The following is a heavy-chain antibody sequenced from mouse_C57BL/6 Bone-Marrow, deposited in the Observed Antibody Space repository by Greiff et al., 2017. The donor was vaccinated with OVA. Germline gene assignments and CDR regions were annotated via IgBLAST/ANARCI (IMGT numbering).Heavy chain of an antibody. CDR3: ARRGGSCYVAWFAF. J-gene: IGHJ3*01. D-gene: IGHD3-2*02. V-gene: IGHV1-64*01. CDR2: IHPNSGST. Sequence: QVQLQQPGAELVKPGASVKLSCKASGYTFTSYWMHWVKQRPGQGLEWIGMIHPNSGSTNYNEKFKSKATLTVDKSSSTAYMQLSSLTSEDSAVYYCARRGGSCYVAWFAFWGQGTLVTVSA. CDR1: GYTFTSYW.